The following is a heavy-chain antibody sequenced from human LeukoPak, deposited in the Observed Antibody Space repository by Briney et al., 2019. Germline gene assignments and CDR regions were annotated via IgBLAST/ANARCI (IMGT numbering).Heavy chain of an antibody. CDR1: GGSVSSGSYY. CDR2: IYYSGST. Sequence: SETLSLTCTVPGGSVSSGSYYWSWIRQPPGKGLEWIGYIYYSGSTNYNPSLKSRVTISVDTSKNQFSLKLSSVTAADTAVYYCARAGTAMDVDAFDIWGQGTMVTVSS. J-gene: IGHJ3*02. D-gene: IGHD5-18*01. V-gene: IGHV4-61*01. CDR3: ARAGTAMDVDAFDI.